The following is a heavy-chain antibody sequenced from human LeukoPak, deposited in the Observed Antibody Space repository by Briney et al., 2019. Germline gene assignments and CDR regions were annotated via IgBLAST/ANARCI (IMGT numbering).Heavy chain of an antibody. CDR2: IKQDGSEK. CDR3: TRVGYIDEGIDY. D-gene: IGHD5-24*01. Sequence: AGGSLRLSCAASGSTFSSYWMSWVRQAPGKGLEWVANIKQDGSEKYYVDSVKGRFTISRDNVKNSLYLQMNSLRAEDTAIYYCTRVGYIDEGIDYWGQGTLVTVSS. CDR1: GSTFSSYW. V-gene: IGHV3-7*04. J-gene: IGHJ4*02.